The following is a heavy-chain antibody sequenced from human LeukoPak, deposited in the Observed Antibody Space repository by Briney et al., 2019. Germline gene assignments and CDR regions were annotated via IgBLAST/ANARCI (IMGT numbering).Heavy chain of an antibody. CDR1: GFTFSSYG. CDR2: ISGSGGST. J-gene: IGHJ4*02. V-gene: IGHV3-23*01. CDR3: AVTPGVRGWGRFDY. Sequence: PGRSLRLSCAASGFTFSSYGMHWVRQAPGKGLEWVSAISGSGGSTYYADSVKGRFTISRDNSKNTLYLQMNSLRAEDTAVYYCAVTPGVRGWGRFDYWGQGTLVTVSS. D-gene: IGHD7-27*01.